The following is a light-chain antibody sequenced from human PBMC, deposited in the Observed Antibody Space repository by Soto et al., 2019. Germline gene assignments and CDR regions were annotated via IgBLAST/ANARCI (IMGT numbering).Light chain of an antibody. Sequence: EIVMTQSPATLSVSPGERATLSCRASQSVSHNLAWYQQKPGQAPRLIFYGASFRATGVPARFSGSESGTEFTLTISRLQSEDFAIYYCQQSNNWPYTFGQGTKLEIK. CDR1: QSVSHN. J-gene: IGKJ2*01. CDR2: GAS. V-gene: IGKV3-15*01. CDR3: QQSNNWPYT.